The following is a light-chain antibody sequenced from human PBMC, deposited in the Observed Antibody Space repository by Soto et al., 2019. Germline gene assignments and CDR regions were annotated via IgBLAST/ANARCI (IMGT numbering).Light chain of an antibody. CDR3: AQGLATPFT. CDR1: QNLLHSNGYNY. V-gene: IGKV2-28*01. J-gene: IGKJ4*01. CDR2: LGS. Sequence: EIVLTQSPLSLPVTPGEPASISCRSSQNLLHSNGYNYLNWYLQKPWQSPQLLIYLGSNRASGVPDRFSGSGSGTDFTLTINRVEAEDVGLYFCAQGLATPFTFGGGTKVEIK.